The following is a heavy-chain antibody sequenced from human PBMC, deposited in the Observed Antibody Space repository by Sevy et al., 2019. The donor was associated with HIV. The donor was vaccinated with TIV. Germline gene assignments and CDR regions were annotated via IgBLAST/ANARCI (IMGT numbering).Heavy chain of an antibody. Sequence: SETLSLTCTVSGGSISSSSYYWGWIRQPPGKGLEWIGTIYFGGTTYNNPSLKSRVTLSLDTSKNQFSLKLTSVAAADTALCFCASGYTSSRGPFDYWGQGALVTVSS. CDR1: GGSISSSSYY. V-gene: IGHV4-39*01. CDR3: ASGYTSSRGPFDY. D-gene: IGHD2-2*01. J-gene: IGHJ4*02. CDR2: IYFGGTT.